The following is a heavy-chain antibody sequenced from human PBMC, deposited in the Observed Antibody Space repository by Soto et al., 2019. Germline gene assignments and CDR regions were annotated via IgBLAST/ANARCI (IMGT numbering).Heavy chain of an antibody. Sequence: PGGSLRLSCAASGFTFSSYAMSWVRQAPGKGLEWVSALSGSGGNSYYADSVKGRFTISRDNSKNTLYLQMNSLRAEDTAVYYCSREWDARILSQPFDYWGQGTLVTVSS. V-gene: IGHV3-23*01. J-gene: IGHJ4*02. D-gene: IGHD2-15*01. CDR3: SREWDARILSQPFDY. CDR1: GFTFSSYA. CDR2: LSGSGGNS.